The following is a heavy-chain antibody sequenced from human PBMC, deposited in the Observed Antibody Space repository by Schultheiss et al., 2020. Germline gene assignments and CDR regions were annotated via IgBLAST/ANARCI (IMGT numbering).Heavy chain of an antibody. J-gene: IGHJ6*02. CDR3: ARVQYCGGDFYMPYKGMDV. V-gene: IGHV3-21*01. D-gene: IGHD2-21*02. Sequence: GGSLRLSCAASGFTFSSYSMHWVRQAPGKGLEWVSSISSSSSYIYYADSVKGRFTISGDDAKNSLSLQMNSLTAGDTAVYYCARVQYCGGDFYMPYKGMDVWGQGTTVTVSS. CDR2: ISSSSSYI. CDR1: GFTFSSYS.